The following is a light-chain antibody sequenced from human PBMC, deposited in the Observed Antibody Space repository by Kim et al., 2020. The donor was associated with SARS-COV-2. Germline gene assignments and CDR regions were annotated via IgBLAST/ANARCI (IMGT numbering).Light chain of an antibody. Sequence: PPGEGATLSCRASQTITNRYLAWYQQKPGQAPRLLIYGASSRATGIPDRFSGSGSGTDFTLTISRLEPEDFGVYYCQQYGDSLRTFGQGTKVDIK. CDR3: QQYGDSLRT. CDR1: QTITNRY. J-gene: IGKJ1*01. V-gene: IGKV3-20*01. CDR2: GAS.